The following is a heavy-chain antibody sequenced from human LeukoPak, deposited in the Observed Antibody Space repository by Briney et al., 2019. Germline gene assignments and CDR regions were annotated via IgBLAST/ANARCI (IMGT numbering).Heavy chain of an antibody. J-gene: IGHJ4*02. D-gene: IGHD3-22*01. Sequence: GGSLRLSCAASGFTFSSYSMNWVRQAPGKGLEWVSSISSSSTYINYVDSVKGRFTISRDNAKNSLYLQMNSLRAEDTAVYYCAKDDYYDTSGYRDWGQGTLVTVSS. CDR2: ISSSSTYI. V-gene: IGHV3-21*01. CDR3: AKDDYYDTSGYRD. CDR1: GFTFSSYS.